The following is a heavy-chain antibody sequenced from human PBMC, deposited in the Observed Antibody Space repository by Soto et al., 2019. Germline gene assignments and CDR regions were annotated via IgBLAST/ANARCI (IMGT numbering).Heavy chain of an antibody. CDR1: VFTFISYG. D-gene: IGHD3-22*01. CDR2: ISYDGRNK. J-gene: IGHJ4*02. Sequence: WALRLSCASSVFTFISYGMEWVRQAPGKGLEWVAVISYDGRNKYYADSVKGRFTISRDNSKNTQYLLMNSLRAEDTAIYYCAKGGRYYDISASKDYFDYWGQGTLVTVSS. CDR3: AKGGRYYDISASKDYFDY. V-gene: IGHV3-30*18.